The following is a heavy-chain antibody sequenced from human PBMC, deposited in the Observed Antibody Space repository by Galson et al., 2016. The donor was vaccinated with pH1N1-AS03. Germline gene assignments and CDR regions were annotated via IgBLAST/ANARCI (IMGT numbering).Heavy chain of an antibody. CDR3: ARWDGIAEAGAGFDF. CDR2: ISWNSGSI. D-gene: IGHD6-19*01. J-gene: IGHJ4*02. CDR1: GFTFDNYA. Sequence: SLRLSCAASGFTFDNYAIHWVRQAPGKGLEWVAGISWNSGSIGYADSVKGRFTISRDNAMNSLFLQMNSLRAEYTAFYYCARWDGIAEAGAGFDFWGQGTLVTVSS. V-gene: IGHV3-9*01.